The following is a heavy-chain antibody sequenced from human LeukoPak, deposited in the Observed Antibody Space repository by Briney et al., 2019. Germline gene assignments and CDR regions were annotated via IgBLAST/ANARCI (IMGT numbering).Heavy chain of an antibody. CDR3: ARQTGSGLFTLP. J-gene: IGHJ4*02. CDR1: GGSISSSSYY. V-gene: IGHV4-39*01. CDR2: IYYSGST. D-gene: IGHD3/OR15-3a*01. Sequence: SETLSLTCTVSGGSISSSSYYWGWIRQPPGKGLEWIGSIYYSGSTYYNPSLKSRVTISVDTSKNQFSLMLSSVTAADTAVYYCARQTGSGLFTLPGGQGTLVTVSS.